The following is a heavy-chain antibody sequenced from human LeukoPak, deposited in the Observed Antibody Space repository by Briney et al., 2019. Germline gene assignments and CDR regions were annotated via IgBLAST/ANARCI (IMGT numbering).Heavy chain of an antibody. CDR3: AAPLDILTPHYYYYYGMDV. CDR1: GYTFTSYD. D-gene: IGHD3-9*01. J-gene: IGHJ6*02. CDR2: ISAYNGNT. V-gene: IGHV1-18*01. Sequence: ASVKVSCKTSGYTFTSYDINWVRQAPGQGLEWMGWISAYNGNTNYAQKHQGRVTMTTDTSTSTAYMELRSLRSDDTAVYYCAAPLDILTPHYYYYYGMDVWGQGTTVTVSS.